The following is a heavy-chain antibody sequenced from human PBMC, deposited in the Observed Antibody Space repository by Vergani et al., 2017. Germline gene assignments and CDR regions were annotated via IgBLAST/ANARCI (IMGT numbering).Heavy chain of an antibody. CDR3: ARGSPLYYYDSSGYYGLNDY. J-gene: IGHJ4*02. CDR2: MNPNSGNT. Sequence: QVQLVQSGAEVKKPGASVKVSCKASGYTFTSYDINWVRQATGQGLEWMGWMNPNSGNTGYAQKFQGRVTMTRNTSISTAYMELSSLRSEDTAVYYCARGSPLYYYDSSGYYGLNDYWGQGTLVTVS. V-gene: IGHV1-8*01. D-gene: IGHD3-22*01. CDR1: GYTFTSYD.